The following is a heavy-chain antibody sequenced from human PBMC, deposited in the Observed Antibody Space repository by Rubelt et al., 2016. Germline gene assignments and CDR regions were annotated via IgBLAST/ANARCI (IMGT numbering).Heavy chain of an antibody. CDR3: AIYDFWSGYYLDY. CDR2: IDPSDSDT. V-gene: IGHV5-10-1*03. D-gene: IGHD3-3*01. Sequence: EVQLVQSGAEVKKPGESLRISCKGSGYSFTSYWISWVRQLPGKGMEWMGRIDPSDSDTNYSPSVQGHVTISAGKSTSTAYRQWRSLKASDTAMYYCAIYDFWSGYYLDYWGQGTLVTVSS. CDR1: GYSFTSYW. J-gene: IGHJ4*02.